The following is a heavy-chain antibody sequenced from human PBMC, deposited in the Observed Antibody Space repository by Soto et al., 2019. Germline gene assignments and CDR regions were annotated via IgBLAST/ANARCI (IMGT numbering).Heavy chain of an antibody. Sequence: PGGSLRLSCAASGFTFSDYYMSWIRQAPGKRLEWVSYISSSSSYTNYADSVKGRFTISRDNAKNSLYLQMNSLRAEDTAVYYCARDLGGGSSHYYYGMDVWGQGTTVTVSS. J-gene: IGHJ6*02. CDR2: ISSSSSYT. D-gene: IGHD2-15*01. CDR3: ARDLGGGSSHYYYGMDV. V-gene: IGHV3-11*06. CDR1: GFTFSDYY.